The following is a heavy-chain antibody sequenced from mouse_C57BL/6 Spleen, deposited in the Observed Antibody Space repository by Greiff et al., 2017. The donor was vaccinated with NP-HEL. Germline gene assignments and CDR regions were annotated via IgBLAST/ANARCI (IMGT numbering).Heavy chain of an antibody. CDR1: EYEFPSHD. V-gene: IGHV5-2*01. CDR3: ARGYYGNYEDYFDY. D-gene: IGHD2-1*01. Sequence: VQLKESGGGLVQPGESLKLSCESNEYEFPSHDMSWVRKTPEKRLELVAAINSDGGSTYYPDTMERRFIISRDNTKKTLYLQMSSLRSEDTALYYWARGYYGNYEDYFDYWGQGTTLTVSS. J-gene: IGHJ2*01. CDR2: INSDGGST.